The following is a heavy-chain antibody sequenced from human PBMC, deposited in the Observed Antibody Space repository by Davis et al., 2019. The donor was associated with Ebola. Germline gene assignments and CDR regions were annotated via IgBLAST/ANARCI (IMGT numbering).Heavy chain of an antibody. CDR2: MNPNSGNT. CDR1: GYAFTSYD. D-gene: IGHD1-14*01. V-gene: IGHV1-8*01. Sequence: AASVKVSCKASGYAFTSYDINWVRPATGQGLEWMGWMNPNSGNTGYVERFQGRVTMSRNTSISTAYMELSSLRSEDTAVYYCARSGVRGYYNGMDVWGQGTTVTVSS. CDR3: ARSGVRGYYNGMDV. J-gene: IGHJ6*02.